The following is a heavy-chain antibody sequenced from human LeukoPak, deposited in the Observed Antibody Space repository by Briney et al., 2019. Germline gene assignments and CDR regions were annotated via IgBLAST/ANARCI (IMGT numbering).Heavy chain of an antibody. CDR2: ISSSGSYI. Sequence: KPGGSLRLSCAASGFTFSTYDMNWVRQAPGKGLEWVSSISSSGSYIYYADSLKGRFAISRDNAKNSLYLQMNNLRAEDTAVYYCAREDASSLDYWGQGTLVTVSS. CDR1: GFTFSTYD. D-gene: IGHD6-13*01. J-gene: IGHJ4*02. CDR3: AREDASSLDY. V-gene: IGHV3-21*06.